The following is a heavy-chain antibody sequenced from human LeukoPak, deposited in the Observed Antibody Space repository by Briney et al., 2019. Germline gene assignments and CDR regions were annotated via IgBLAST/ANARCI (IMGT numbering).Heavy chain of an antibody. CDR3: AKDFEIVVVTPEE. CDR2: ISWNSGSI. D-gene: IGHD3-22*01. Sequence: PWGSLRLSCAASGFTFDDYAMHWVRQAPGKGLEWVSGISWNSGSIGYADSVKGRFTSSRDNAKNSLYLQMNSLRAEDTALYYCAKDFEIVVVTPEEWGQGTLVTVSS. V-gene: IGHV3-9*01. CDR1: GFTFDDYA. J-gene: IGHJ4*02.